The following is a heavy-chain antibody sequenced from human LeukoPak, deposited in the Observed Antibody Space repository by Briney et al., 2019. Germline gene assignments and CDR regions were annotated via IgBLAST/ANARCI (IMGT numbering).Heavy chain of an antibody. CDR1: GFTFSSDW. CDR3: AKAHDYGDYAGFDY. D-gene: IGHD4-17*01. V-gene: IGHV3-7*03. CDR2: IKPDEGEK. J-gene: IGHJ4*02. Sequence: GGSLRLSCAASGFTFSSDWMIWVRQAPGKGLEWVANIKPDEGEKYYVDSVKGRFTVSRDNAKNSLYLQINNLRAEDTALYYWAKAHDYGDYAGFDYWGQGTLVSVSS.